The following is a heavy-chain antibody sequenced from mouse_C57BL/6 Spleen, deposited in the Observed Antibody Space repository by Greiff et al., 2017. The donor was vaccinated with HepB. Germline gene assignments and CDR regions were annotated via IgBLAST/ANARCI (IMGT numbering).Heavy chain of an antibody. CDR2: ISYDGSN. CDR1: GYSITSGYS. D-gene: IGHD2-3*01. CDR3: AREDDGTTDY. J-gene: IGHJ2*01. Sequence: ESGPGLVKPSQSLSLTCSVPGYSITSGYSWNWIRQFPGNNLAWMGYISYDGSNNYNPSLKNRISITRDTSKNQFFLKLNSVTTEDTATYYCAREDDGTTDYWGQGTPLTVSS. V-gene: IGHV3-6*01.